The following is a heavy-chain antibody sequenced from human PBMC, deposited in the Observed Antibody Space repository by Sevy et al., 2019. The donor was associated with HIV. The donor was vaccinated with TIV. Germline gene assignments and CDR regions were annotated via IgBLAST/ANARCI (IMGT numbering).Heavy chain of an antibody. D-gene: IGHD6-13*01. J-gene: IGHJ4*02. CDR3: STETHIAAAGY. Sequence: GGSLRLSCAASGFTFSNYWMSWVRQAPGKGLEWVTNIRQDGSEKYFVDSVKGRFAISRDNAKNSLYLQMKSLRAEDTAVYYCSTETHIAAAGYWGQGTLVTVS. CDR1: GFTFSNYW. CDR2: IRQDGSEK. V-gene: IGHV3-7*01.